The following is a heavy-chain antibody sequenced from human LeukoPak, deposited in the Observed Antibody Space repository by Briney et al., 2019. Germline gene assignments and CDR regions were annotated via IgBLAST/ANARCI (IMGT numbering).Heavy chain of an antibody. Sequence: PSETLSLTCTVSGDSISNSSYYWGWIRQPPGKGLEWIGSIYYSGDTYCNPSLKSRVTMFVDTSKLQFSLKLSSVTAADTAMYYCARHIRSTWYPSCFDPWGQGTLVTVSS. CDR2: IYYSGDT. D-gene: IGHD6-13*01. J-gene: IGHJ5*02. CDR3: ARHIRSTWYPSCFDP. V-gene: IGHV4-39*01. CDR1: GDSISNSSYY.